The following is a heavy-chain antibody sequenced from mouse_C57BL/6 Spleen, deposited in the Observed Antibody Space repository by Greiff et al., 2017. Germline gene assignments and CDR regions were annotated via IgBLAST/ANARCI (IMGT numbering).Heavy chain of an antibody. J-gene: IGHJ2*01. D-gene: IGHD1-1*01. CDR3: ARESATVERGYFDY. V-gene: IGHV5-6*01. CDR2: ISSGGSYT. CDR1: GFTFSSYG. Sequence: EVKLMESGGDLVKPGGSLKLSCAASGFTFSSYGMSWVRQTPDKRLEWVATISSGGSYTYYPDSVKGRFTISRDNAKNTLYLQMSSLKSEDTAMYYCARESATVERGYFDYWGQGTTLTVSS.